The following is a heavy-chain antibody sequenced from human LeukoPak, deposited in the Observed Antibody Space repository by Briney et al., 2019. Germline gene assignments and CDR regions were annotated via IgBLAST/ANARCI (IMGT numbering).Heavy chain of an antibody. CDR3: AKKVPANWGSYFDY. CDR2: ISGSGGSA. CDR1: GFTFSSYA. Sequence: GGSLRLSCAASGFTFSSYAMGWVRQAPGKGLEWVSAISGSGGSAYYADSVKGRFTISRDNSKNTLYLQMNSLRAEDTAVYYCAKKVPANWGSYFDYWGQGTLVTVSS. D-gene: IGHD7-27*01. J-gene: IGHJ4*02. V-gene: IGHV3-23*01.